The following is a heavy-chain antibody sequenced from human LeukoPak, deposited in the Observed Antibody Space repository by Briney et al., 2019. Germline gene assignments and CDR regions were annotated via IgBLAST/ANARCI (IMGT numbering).Heavy chain of an antibody. CDR1: GFTFSSYG. CDR2: ISYDGSNK. D-gene: IGHD5-18*01. Sequence: GGSLRLSCAASGFTFSSYGLHWVRQAPGKGLEWVAVISYDGSNKYYADSVKGRFTISRDNSKNTLYLQMNSLRAEDTAVYYCARELLFRGYSYVFRSYGMDVWGQGTTVTVSS. CDR3: ARELLFRGYSYVFRSYGMDV. J-gene: IGHJ6*02. V-gene: IGHV3-30*03.